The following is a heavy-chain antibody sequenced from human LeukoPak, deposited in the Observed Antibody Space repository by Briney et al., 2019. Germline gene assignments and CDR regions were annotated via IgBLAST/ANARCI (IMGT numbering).Heavy chain of an antibody. CDR3: ASQDCSDRNCDIQRYYFDS. D-gene: IGHD2-15*01. V-gene: IGHV4-59*08. CDR2: IYYSGNT. Sequence: KSSETLSLTCTVSGGSISGYFWSRLRQPPGKGLEWIGYIYYSGNTNYNPSLKRRVTMSVDTSQNQFFLKVSSVTAADAAVYYCASQDCSDRNCDIQRYYFDSWGQGTLVTVSS. CDR1: GGSISGYF. J-gene: IGHJ4*02.